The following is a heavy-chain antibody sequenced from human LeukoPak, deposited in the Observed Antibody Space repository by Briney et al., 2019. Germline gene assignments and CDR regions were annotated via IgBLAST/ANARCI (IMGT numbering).Heavy chain of an antibody. J-gene: IGHJ6*03. D-gene: IGHD2-15*01. CDR2: IKQDGSEK. V-gene: IGHV3-7*01. CDR1: GFAFSSDW. CDR3: AGEECQVGGSESCEPSIYYYYYMDV. Sequence: GGSLRLSCAASGFAFSSDWMSWVRQAPGKGLEWVANIKQDGSEKYYVDSVKGRFTISRDNARNSLYLQMNSLRAEDTAVYYCAGEECQVGGSESCEPSIYYYYYMDVWGKGTTVTVSS.